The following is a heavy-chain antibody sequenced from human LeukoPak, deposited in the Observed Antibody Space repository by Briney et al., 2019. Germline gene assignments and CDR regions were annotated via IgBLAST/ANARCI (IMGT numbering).Heavy chain of an antibody. Sequence: GVSLRLSCAASGFTFSSYWMSWVRQAPGKGREWGLSTSSSSSYIYYADSVKGRFTISRDNAKNSQYLQMNSLRAKDRAVYYCARAGMAAGGFDPWGQGTLVTVSS. V-gene: IGHV3-21*01. D-gene: IGHD6-25*01. CDR3: ARAGMAAGGFDP. J-gene: IGHJ5*02. CDR2: TSSSSSYI. CDR1: GFTFSSYW.